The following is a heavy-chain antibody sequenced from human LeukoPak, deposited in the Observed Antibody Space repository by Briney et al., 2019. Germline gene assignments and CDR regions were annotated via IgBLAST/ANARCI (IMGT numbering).Heavy chain of an antibody. Sequence: GASVKVSCKVSGYTLTELSMHWVRQAPGKGLEWMGGFDPEDGETIYAQKFQGRVTMTEDTSTDTAYMELSSLRSEDTAVYYCATAISISTQGYCSGGSCLDYWGQGTLVTVSS. CDR3: ATAISISTQGYCSGGSCLDY. V-gene: IGHV1-24*01. J-gene: IGHJ4*02. CDR2: FDPEDGET. D-gene: IGHD2-15*01. CDR1: GYTLTELS.